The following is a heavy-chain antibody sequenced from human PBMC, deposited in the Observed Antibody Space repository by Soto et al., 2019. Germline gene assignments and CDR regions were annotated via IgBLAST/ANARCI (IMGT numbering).Heavy chain of an antibody. CDR2: IKSKTDGGTT. D-gene: IGHD3-10*01. CDR3: TTHPGDDYGYYGMDL. Sequence: EVQLVESGGGLVKPGGSLRLSCAASGFTFSNAWMNWVRQAPGKGLEWVGRIKSKTDGGTTDYAAPVKGRFTISRDDSKHTLYLQMNSLKTEDTAVYYCTTHPGDDYGYYGMDLWGQGTTVTVSS. J-gene: IGHJ6*02. CDR1: GFTFSNAW. V-gene: IGHV3-15*07.